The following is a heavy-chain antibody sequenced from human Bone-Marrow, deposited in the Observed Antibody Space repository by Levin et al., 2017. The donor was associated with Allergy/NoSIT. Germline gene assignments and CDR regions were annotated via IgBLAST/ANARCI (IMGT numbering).Heavy chain of an antibody. CDR3: AKTAGPIVATILGA. CDR2: ISGSGGST. V-gene: IGHV3-23*01. Sequence: GESLKISCAASGFTFSSYAMSWVRQAPGKGLEWVSAISGSGGSTYYADSVKGRFTISRDNSKNTLYLQMNSLRAEDTAVYYCAKTAGPIVATILGAWGQGTLVTVSS. J-gene: IGHJ5*02. CDR1: GFTFSSYA. D-gene: IGHD5-12*01.